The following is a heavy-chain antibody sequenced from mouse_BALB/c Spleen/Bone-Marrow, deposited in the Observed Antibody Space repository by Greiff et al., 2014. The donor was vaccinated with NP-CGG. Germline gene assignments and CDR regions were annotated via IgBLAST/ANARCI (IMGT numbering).Heavy chain of an antibody. CDR2: IDPANGDT. D-gene: IGHD1-1*01. V-gene: IGHV14-3*02. CDR1: GFNIKDTY. J-gene: IGHJ1*01. Sequence: EVQVVESGAELAKPGASVKLSCTASGFNIKDTYMHWVKQRPEQGLDWIGRIDPANGDTKYDPKFQGKATITADTSSNTAYLQLSSLTSEDTAVYYCTKPSFYYGSSYWYFDVWGAGTTVTVSS. CDR3: TKPSFYYGSSYWYFDV.